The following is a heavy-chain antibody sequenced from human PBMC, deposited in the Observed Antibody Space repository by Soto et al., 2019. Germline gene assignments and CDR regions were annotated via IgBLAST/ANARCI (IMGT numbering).Heavy chain of an antibody. Sequence: GGSLRLSCAASGFTFSSYSMNWVRQAPGKGLEWVSSISSSSSYIYYADSVKGRFTISRDNAKNSLYLQMNSLRAEDTAVYYCARGQEADGPKDYWGQGTLVTVSS. V-gene: IGHV3-21*01. CDR3: ARGQEADGPKDY. D-gene: IGHD2-8*01. CDR1: GFTFSSYS. J-gene: IGHJ4*02. CDR2: ISSSSSYI.